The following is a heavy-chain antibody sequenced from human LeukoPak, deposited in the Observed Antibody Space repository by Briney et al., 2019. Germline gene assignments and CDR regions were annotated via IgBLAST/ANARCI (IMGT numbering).Heavy chain of an antibody. CDR3: ARDLVSPDY. CDR2: ISYDGSNK. J-gene: IGHJ4*02. D-gene: IGHD2-2*01. CDR1: GFTFSSYA. Sequence: GGSLRLSCAASGFTFSSYAMHWVRQAPGKGLEWVAVISYDGSNKYYADSVKGRFTISRDNSKNTLYLQMNSLRAEDTAVYYCARDLVSPDYWGQGTLVTVPS. V-gene: IGHV3-30*04.